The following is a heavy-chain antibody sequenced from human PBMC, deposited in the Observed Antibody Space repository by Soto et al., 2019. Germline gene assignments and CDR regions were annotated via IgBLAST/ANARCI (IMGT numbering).Heavy chain of an antibody. Sequence: QVQLQESGPGLVKPSQTLSLTCTVSGDSMTTVGYYWTWIRQHPGQGLEWIGFISYSGSTYYSSFLKGGVAIAADTSKNQFSLKLNSVTAADTAVYYCTRGDYWGQGTLVTVSS. V-gene: IGHV4-31*03. J-gene: IGHJ4*02. CDR1: GDSMTTVGYY. CDR2: ISYSGST. CDR3: TRGDY.